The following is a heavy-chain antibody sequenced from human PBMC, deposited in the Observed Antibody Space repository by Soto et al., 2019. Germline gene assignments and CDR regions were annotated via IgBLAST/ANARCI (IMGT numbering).Heavy chain of an antibody. CDR2: ISWDGGST. Sequence: GGSLRLSCAASGFTFDDYAMHWVRQAPGKGLEWVSLISWDGGSTYYADSVKGRFTISRDNSKNSLYLQMNSLRAEDTALYYCAKDLEGGTTPYYYYYGMDVWGQGTTVTVS. D-gene: IGHD1-7*01. V-gene: IGHV3-43D*04. J-gene: IGHJ6*02. CDR1: GFTFDDYA. CDR3: AKDLEGGTTPYYYYYGMDV.